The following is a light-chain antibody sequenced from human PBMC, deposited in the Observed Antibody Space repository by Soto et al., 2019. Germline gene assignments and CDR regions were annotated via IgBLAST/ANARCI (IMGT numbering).Light chain of an antibody. J-gene: IGKJ5*01. V-gene: IGKV3-20*01. CDR3: QQYGYSPIN. CDR2: AAS. Sequence: EGVVWQCPGTLSLSPGERATLSCRASQSVSSSHLAWYQHKPGQAPRLLIYAASSRATGSPDRFSGGGSGTDFTLTISRLEPEDFAVCYCQQYGYSPINWGKGTRLE. CDR1: QSVSSSH.